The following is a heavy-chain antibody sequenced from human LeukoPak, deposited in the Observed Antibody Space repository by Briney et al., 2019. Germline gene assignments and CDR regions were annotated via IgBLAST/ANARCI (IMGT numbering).Heavy chain of an antibody. CDR1: GFTFSSFS. CDR3: ARSLLLGTSVDY. CDR2: ISGSSSTI. V-gene: IGHV3-48*02. Sequence: GGSLRLSCAASGFTFSSFSMNWVRQAPGKGLEWVSYISGSSSTIYYADSVKGRFTISRDNAKNSLYLQMNSLRDEDTAVYYCARSLLLGTSVDYWSQGTLVTVSS. J-gene: IGHJ4*02. D-gene: IGHD3-22*01.